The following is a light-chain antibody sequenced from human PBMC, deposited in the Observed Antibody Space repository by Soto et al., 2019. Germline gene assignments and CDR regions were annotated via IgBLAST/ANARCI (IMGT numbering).Light chain of an antibody. J-gene: IGLJ1*01. CDR3: SAYTTTSTLI. V-gene: IGLV2-14*01. CDR1: SSDIGAYNF. CDR2: EVS. Sequence: SALTQPASVSGSPGQSITISCTGTSSDIGAYNFVSWYQQHPGKAPKLMIYEVSNRPSGISIRFSGSKFGNTASLTISGVQAEDEAHYYCSAYTTTSTLIFGTGTKVTVL.